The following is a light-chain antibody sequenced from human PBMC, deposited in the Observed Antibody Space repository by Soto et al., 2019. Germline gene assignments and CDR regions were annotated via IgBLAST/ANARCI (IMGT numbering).Light chain of an antibody. CDR3: SSYSAGRSVV. J-gene: IGLJ2*01. Sequence: QSVLTQPASVSGSPGQAITISCTGTGTDIANYKYVSWYQQFPGRAPRVIIYDVSNRPSGISSRFSGSKSGNTASLIISGLRTEDEADYYCSSYSAGRSVVFGGGTKVTVL. CDR2: DVS. CDR1: GTDIANYKY. V-gene: IGLV2-14*03.